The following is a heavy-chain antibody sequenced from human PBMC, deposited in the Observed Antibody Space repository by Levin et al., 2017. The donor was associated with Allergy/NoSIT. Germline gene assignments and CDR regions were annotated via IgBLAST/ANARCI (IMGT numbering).Heavy chain of an antibody. CDR1: GFTFDDYA. CDR3: AKDIKWGLYRSSSVHHNGYFDY. V-gene: IGHV3-9*01. CDR2: ISFNSGTI. J-gene: IGHJ4*02. Sequence: GGSLRLSCAASGFTFDDYAMHWVRQAPGKGLEWVSGISFNSGTIAYADSVQGRFTISRDNAKNSLYLQMNSLRTEDTALYYCAKDIKWGLYRSSSVHHNGYFDYWGQGTLVTVSS. D-gene: IGHD6-6*01.